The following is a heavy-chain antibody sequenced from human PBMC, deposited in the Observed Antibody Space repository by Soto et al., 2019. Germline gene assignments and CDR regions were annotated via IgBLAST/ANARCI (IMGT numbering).Heavy chain of an antibody. CDR3: ARDYGHDCSGGNCYFYF. D-gene: IGHD2-15*01. V-gene: IGHV1-69*01. CDR2: IIPIFGTA. CDR1: GGTFSSYA. J-gene: IGHJ4*02. Sequence: QVQLVQSGAEVKKPGSSVKVSCKASGGTFSSYAISWVRQAPGQGLEWMGGIIPIFGTAKYAQKFQGRVTITADESTSTAHMELRSLRSEDTAVYYCARDYGHDCSGGNCYFYFWGQGTLVTVSS.